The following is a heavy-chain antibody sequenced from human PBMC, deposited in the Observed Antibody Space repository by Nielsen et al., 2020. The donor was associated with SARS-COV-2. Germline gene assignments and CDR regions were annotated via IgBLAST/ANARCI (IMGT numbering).Heavy chain of an antibody. CDR3: ARGGLTILRYFDWPLLD. CDR1: GFTFSSYD. J-gene: IGHJ4*02. CDR2: IGTAGDT. Sequence: GGSLRLSCAASGFTFSSYDMHWVRHATGKGLEWVSAIGTAGDTYYPGSVKGRFTISRENAKNSLYLQMNSLRAGDTAVYYCARGGLTILRYFDWPLLDWGQGTLVTVSS. V-gene: IGHV3-13*04. D-gene: IGHD3-9*01.